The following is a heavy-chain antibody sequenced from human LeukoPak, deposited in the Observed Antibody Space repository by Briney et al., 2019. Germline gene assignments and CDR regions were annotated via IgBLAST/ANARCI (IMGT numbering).Heavy chain of an antibody. CDR3: ARDRGYDILTGYYRDY. D-gene: IGHD3-9*01. V-gene: IGHV1-46*01. J-gene: IGHJ4*02. Sequence: GASVKVSCKASGYTFTSYYMHWVRQAPGQGLEWMGIINPSGGSTSYAQKFQGRVTMTRDTSTSSVYMELSSLRSEDTAVYYCARDRGYDILTGYYRDYWGQGILVTVSS. CDR1: GYTFTSYY. CDR2: INPSGGST.